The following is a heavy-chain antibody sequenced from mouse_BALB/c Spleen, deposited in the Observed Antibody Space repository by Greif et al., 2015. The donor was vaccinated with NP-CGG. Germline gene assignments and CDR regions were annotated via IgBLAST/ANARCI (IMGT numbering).Heavy chain of an antibody. CDR3: ARDGPNWGLDY. CDR2: SSNKANDYTT. Sequence: EVQVVESGGGLVQPGGSLRLSCATSGFTFSDFYMEWVRQPPGQRLEWIAASSNKANDYTTEYSASVKGRFIVSRDTSQSILYLQMNALRAEDTAMYYCARDGPNWGLDYWGQGTTLTVSS. V-gene: IGHV7-1*02. D-gene: IGHD4-1*01. J-gene: IGHJ2*01. CDR1: GFTFSDFY.